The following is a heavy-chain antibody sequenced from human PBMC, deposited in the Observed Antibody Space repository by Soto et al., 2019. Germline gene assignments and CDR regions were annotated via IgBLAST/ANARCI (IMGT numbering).Heavy chain of an antibody. D-gene: IGHD3-22*01. V-gene: IGHV1-69*13. J-gene: IGHJ4*02. CDR1: GGLFSSYP. Sequence: SVKVSCKASGGLFSSYPISWVRQVPGQGLEWMGGIIPVLQTAYYTQRFQGRVTITADESTNTAYMELSSLRSEDTAIYYCARGGSGYTWFNEFWGQGTLVTVSS. CDR3: ARGGSGYTWFNEF. CDR2: IIPVLQTA.